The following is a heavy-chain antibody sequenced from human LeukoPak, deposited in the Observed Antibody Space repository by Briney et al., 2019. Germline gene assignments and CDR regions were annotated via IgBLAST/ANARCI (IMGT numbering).Heavy chain of an antibody. CDR2: IYTSGST. Sequence: PSETLSLTCTVSGGSISTYYWSWIRQPAGKGLEWIGRIYTSGSTNYNPSLKSRVTISVDTSKNQFSLKLSSVTAADTAVYYCASQTTVTTFVRVAFDIWGQGTMVTVSS. CDR3: ASQTTVTTFVRVAFDI. V-gene: IGHV4-4*07. J-gene: IGHJ3*02. D-gene: IGHD4-17*01. CDR1: GGSISTYY.